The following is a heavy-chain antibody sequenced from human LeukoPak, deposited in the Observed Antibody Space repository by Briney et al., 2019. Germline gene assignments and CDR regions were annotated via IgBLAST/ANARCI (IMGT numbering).Heavy chain of an antibody. D-gene: IGHD2-2*01. J-gene: IGHJ6*03. CDR2: IKSKTDGGTT. V-gene: IGHV3-15*01. CDR1: GFTFSNAW. Sequence: GGSLRLSCAASGFTFSNAWMSWVRQAPRKGLEWVGRIKSKTDGGTTDYAAPVKGRFTISRDDSKNTLYLQMNSLKAEDTAVYYCTTEYCSSTSCLYYYYYYMDVWGKGTTVTVSS. CDR3: TTEYCSSTSCLYYYYYYMDV.